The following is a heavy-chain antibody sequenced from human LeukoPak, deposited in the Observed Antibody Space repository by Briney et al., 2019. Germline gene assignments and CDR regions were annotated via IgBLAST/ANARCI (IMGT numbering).Heavy chain of an antibody. D-gene: IGHD6-13*01. V-gene: IGHV3-53*01. Sequence: PGGCLRLSCAASGFAVSSNYLTWVRRAPGKGLEWVSVIYSGGSTYYADSVKGRFTISRDNSRNTLYLQLNSLRAEDTAVYFCASSVLYSSTWAFDYWGQGTLVTVSS. CDR1: GFAVSSNY. J-gene: IGHJ4*02. CDR2: IYSGGST. CDR3: ASSVLYSSTWAFDY.